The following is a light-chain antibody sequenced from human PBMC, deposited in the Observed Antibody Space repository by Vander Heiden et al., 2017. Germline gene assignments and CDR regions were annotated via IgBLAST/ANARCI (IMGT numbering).Light chain of an antibody. J-gene: IGKJ4*01. CDR2: AAS. CDR1: QGINSW. Sequence: DIQMTQSPSSVSASVGDRVTITCRASQGINSWLACYQQKPGKAPKLLLYAASNLQTAVPSTFSGSGSATAFTLTIVSMLPPDFAIYYCRQASNYPLTFGGGTKVEIK. V-gene: IGKV1-12*01. CDR3: RQASNYPLT.